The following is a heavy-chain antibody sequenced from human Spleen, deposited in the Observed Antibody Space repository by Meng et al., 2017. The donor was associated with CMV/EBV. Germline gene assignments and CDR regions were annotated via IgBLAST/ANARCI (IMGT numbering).Heavy chain of an antibody. CDR1: GFTFSDYY. CDR3: AKDLYGARYYYYGMDV. D-gene: IGHD3-10*01. V-gene: IGHV3-11*04. J-gene: IGHJ6*02. CDR2: ISGSGSAI. Sequence: GESLKISCVASGFTFSDYYMSWIRQAPGKGLEWLSYISGSGSAIYYANSVKGRFTISRDNAKNSLDLQMNGLRAEDTAVYYCAKDLYGARYYYYGMDVWGQGTTVTVSS.